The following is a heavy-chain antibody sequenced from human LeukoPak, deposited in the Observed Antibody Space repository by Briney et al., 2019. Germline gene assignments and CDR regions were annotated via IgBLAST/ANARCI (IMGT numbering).Heavy chain of an antibody. Sequence: SETLSLTCTVSGGSISSSCYFWGWTRQPPGKGLEWIGSTYYGGSTSYNPSLKSRVTVSVDTSKNQFSLKLSSVTAADTAVYYCARLSIFSSNWYYFDYWGQGALVTVSS. CDR2: TYYGGST. V-gene: IGHV4-39*01. CDR3: ARLSIFSSNWYYFDY. CDR1: GGSISSSCYF. J-gene: IGHJ4*02. D-gene: IGHD6-13*01.